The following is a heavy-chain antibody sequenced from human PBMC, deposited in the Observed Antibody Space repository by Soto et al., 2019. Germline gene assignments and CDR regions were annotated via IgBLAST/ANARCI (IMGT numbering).Heavy chain of an antibody. D-gene: IGHD4-17*01. Sequence: GGSLRLSCAASGFTFSSYGMHWVRQAPGKGLEWVAVIWYDGSNKYYADSVKGRFTISRDNSKNTLYLQMNSLRAEDTAVYYCARAYKTVTTLYNWFDPWGQGTLVTVSS. CDR1: GFTFSSYG. J-gene: IGHJ5*02. CDR2: IWYDGSNK. CDR3: ARAYKTVTTLYNWFDP. V-gene: IGHV3-33*01.